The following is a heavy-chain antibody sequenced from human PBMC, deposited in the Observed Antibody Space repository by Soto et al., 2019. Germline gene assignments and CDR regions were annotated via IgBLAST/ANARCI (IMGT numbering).Heavy chain of an antibody. Sequence: QVQLQESGPGLVKPSETLSLTCTVSGGSISSYYWSWIRQPPGKGLEWIGYIYYSGSTNYNPSLTSRVTISVDTSKNQFSLKLSSVTAADTAVYYCARGGYSGYDYYYYYGMDVWGQGTTVTVSS. J-gene: IGHJ6*02. V-gene: IGHV4-59*01. CDR2: IYYSGST. D-gene: IGHD5-12*01. CDR3: ARGGYSGYDYYYYYGMDV. CDR1: GGSISSYY.